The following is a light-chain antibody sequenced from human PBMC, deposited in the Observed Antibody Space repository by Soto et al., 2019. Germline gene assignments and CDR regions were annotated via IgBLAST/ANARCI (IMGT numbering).Light chain of an antibody. CDR3: SSFAGSLYVI. V-gene: IGLV2-8*01. Sequence: QSALTQPPSASGSPGQSVTISCTGTSSDVGGYNYVSWYQQHPGKAPKLMIYEVNERPSGVPDRFSGSKSGSTASLTVSGLQAEDEAYYYCSSFAGSLYVIFGGGTKLTVL. CDR2: EVN. CDR1: SSDVGGYNY. J-gene: IGLJ2*01.